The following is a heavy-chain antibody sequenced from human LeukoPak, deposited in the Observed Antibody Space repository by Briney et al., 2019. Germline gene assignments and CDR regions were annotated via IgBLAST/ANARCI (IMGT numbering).Heavy chain of an antibody. V-gene: IGHV4-4*02. CDR3: ARLSYGQSKDLDY. D-gene: IGHD5-18*01. CDR2: IYHSGST. J-gene: IGHJ4*02. CDR1: GGSISSSNW. Sequence: SETLSLTCAVSGGSISSSNWWSWVRQPPGKGLEWIGEIYHSGSTNYNPSLKSRVTISVDTSKNQFSLKLSSVTAADTAVYYCARLSYGQSKDLDYWGQGTLVTVSS.